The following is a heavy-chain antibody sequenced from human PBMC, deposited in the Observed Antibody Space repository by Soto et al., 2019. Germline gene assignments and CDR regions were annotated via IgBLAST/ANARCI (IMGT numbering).Heavy chain of an antibody. D-gene: IGHD3-22*01. CDR2: FNPGGGYG. J-gene: IGHJ4*02. CDR3: GRKYFDSRCTPPGD. V-gene: IGHV1-46*04. CDR1: GYTFTHYY. Sequence: QVQLVQSGAEVKKPGDSVRVSCETSGYTFTHYYIHWVRLAPGQGLEWVGVFNPGGGYGTYAQKLQGRFTMSSDKSTSTVYMNLCSLKSEDTALYYCGRKYFDSRCTPPGDWGQGTLITVSS.